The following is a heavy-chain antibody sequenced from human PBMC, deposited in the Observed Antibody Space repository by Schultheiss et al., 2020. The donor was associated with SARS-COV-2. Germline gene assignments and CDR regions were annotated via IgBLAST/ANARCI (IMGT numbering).Heavy chain of an antibody. CDR2: IYYSGST. Sequence: SETLSLTCTVSGISMNNYYWSWIRQPPGKGLEWIGTIYYSGSTNYNPSLKSRVTISVDTSKNQFSLKLSSVTAADTAVYYCTTDPGDYGDFYYYGMDVWGQGTTVTVSS. D-gene: IGHD4-17*01. V-gene: IGHV4-59*12. CDR1: GISMNNYY. J-gene: IGHJ6*02. CDR3: TTDPGDYGDFYYYGMDV.